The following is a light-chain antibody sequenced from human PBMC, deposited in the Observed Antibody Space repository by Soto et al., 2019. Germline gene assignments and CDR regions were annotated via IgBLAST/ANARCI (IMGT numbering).Light chain of an antibody. J-gene: IGKJ1*01. V-gene: IGKV1-27*01. Sequence: DIQMTQSPSSLSASVGDRVTITCRSSQGISNYLAWYQQKPGKGPKLLIYAASTLQSGVPSRFSGSGSGTDFNLTISSLQTEDGATSYCQKYNIASWTFGKGTNVEIK. CDR1: QGISNY. CDR3: QKYNIASWT. CDR2: AAS.